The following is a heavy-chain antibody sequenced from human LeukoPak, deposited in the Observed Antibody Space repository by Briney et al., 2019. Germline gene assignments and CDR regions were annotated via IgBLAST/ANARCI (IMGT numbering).Heavy chain of an antibody. CDR1: GGTFSSYA. D-gene: IGHD3-9*01. CDR2: VTSYNGDT. CDR3: AKDWHILTGRNCFDP. J-gene: IGHJ5*02. Sequence: ASVKVSCKASGGTFSSYAISWVRRAPGQGLGWMGWVTSYNGDTNYAQKFQGRVTMSTDTSTSTAYMELRSLRFDDTAIYYCAKDWHILTGRNCFDPWGQGTLVTVSS. V-gene: IGHV1-18*01.